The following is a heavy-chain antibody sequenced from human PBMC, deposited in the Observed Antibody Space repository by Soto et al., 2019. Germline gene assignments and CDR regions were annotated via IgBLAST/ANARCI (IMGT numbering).Heavy chain of an antibody. V-gene: IGHV1-69*13. CDR3: VRDSGAKLSSS. CDR2: IVPIYRTA. J-gene: IGHJ4*02. CDR1: GGTFSSYR. D-gene: IGHD6-13*01. Sequence: AVKVSCKASGGTFSSYRINWVRQAPGQGVEWVGGIVPIYRTADYAQKFQGRVTITADESARTSYMELRSLKSQDTAVYYCVRDSGAKLSSSWGQGTMVTVYS.